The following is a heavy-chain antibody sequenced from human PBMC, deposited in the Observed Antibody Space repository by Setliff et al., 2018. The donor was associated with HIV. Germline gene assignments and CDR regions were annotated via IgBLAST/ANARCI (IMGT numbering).Heavy chain of an antibody. CDR1: GGTFSSYA. V-gene: IGHV1-69*05. CDR2: ILPIFGTT. J-gene: IGHJ3*02. CDR3: ATAPGYCSSTSCHGAFDI. Sequence: SVKVSCKASGGTFSSYAISWVRQAPGQGLEWMGGILPIFGTTNYAQKFQGRVTITTDESTTTAYMELSSLRSEDTALYYCATAPGYCSSTSCHGAFDIWGQGTMVTVSS. D-gene: IGHD2-2*01.